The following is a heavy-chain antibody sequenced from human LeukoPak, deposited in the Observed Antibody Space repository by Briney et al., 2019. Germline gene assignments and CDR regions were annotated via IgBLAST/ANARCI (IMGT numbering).Heavy chain of an antibody. J-gene: IGHJ4*02. Sequence: GGSLRLSCAASGFTFSDYYMSWIRQAPGKGLEWVSYISSSGSTIYYADSVKGRFTISRDNARNSLYLQMNSLRAEDTPVYYCAREPEEEWLLLDYWGQGTLVTVSS. V-gene: IGHV3-11*04. CDR1: GFTFSDYY. D-gene: IGHD3-3*01. CDR3: AREPEEEWLLLDY. CDR2: ISSSGSTI.